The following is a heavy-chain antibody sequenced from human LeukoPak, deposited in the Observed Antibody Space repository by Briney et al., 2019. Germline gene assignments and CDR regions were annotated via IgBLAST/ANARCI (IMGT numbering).Heavy chain of an antibody. CDR2: IRYDGSNK. J-gene: IGHJ4*02. V-gene: IGHV3-30*02. CDR3: ARDYADYVGFFFFDH. CDR1: GFTFSSYG. D-gene: IGHD4-17*01. Sequence: PGGSLRLSCAASGFTFSSYGMHWVRQAPGKGLEWVAFIRYDGSNKYYADSAKGRFTISRDNSKNTLYLQMDSLRAEDTAVYYCARDYADYVGFFFFDHWGQGTLVTVSS.